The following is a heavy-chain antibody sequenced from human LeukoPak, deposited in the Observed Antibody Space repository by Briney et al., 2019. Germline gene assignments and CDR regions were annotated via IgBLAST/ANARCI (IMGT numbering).Heavy chain of an antibody. Sequence: PGGSLRLSCAASGFTFSSYWMSWVRQAPGKGLECVANIKPDGSEKNYVDSVRGRFTISRDNAKKSLSLQMNSLRAEDTAVYYCAREVAGTYYYYYYMDVWGKGTTVTVSS. CDR2: IKPDGSEK. CDR3: AREVAGTYYYYYYMDV. J-gene: IGHJ6*03. V-gene: IGHV3-7*01. D-gene: IGHD6-19*01. CDR1: GFTFSSYW.